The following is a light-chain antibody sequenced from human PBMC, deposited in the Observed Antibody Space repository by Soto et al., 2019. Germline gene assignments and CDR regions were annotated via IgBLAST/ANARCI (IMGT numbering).Light chain of an antibody. CDR3: CSYAGSTTSLYV. J-gene: IGLJ1*01. CDR2: EVS. V-gene: IGLV2-23*02. Sequence: QPVLTQPASVSGSPGRSITISCTGTNSDVGSYYLVSWYQQHPGKAPKLMIYEVSKRPSGVSNRFSGSKSGNTASLTISGLQAEDEADYYCCSYAGSTTSLYVFGTGTKVTVL. CDR1: NSDVGSYYL.